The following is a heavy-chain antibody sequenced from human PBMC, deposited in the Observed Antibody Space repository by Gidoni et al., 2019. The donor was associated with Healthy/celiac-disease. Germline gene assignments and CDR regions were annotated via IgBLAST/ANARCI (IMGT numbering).Heavy chain of an antibody. D-gene: IGHD6-13*01. CDR1: GFTFGSYG. CDR2: ILYDGSNK. V-gene: IGHV3-33*01. J-gene: IGHJ6*02. CDR3: ARENSSSWYAIYYYYGMDV. Sequence: QVQLVESGGGVVQPGRSLRLSCAASGFTFGSYGMHWVRQAPGKGLEWLAVILYDGSNKYYADSVKGRFTISRDNSKNTLYLQMNSLRAEDTAVYYCARENSSSWYAIYYYYGMDVWGQGTTVTVSS.